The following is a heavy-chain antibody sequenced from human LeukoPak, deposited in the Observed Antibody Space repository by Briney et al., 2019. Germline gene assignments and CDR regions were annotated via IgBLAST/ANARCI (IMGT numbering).Heavy chain of an antibody. CDR2: IYYSGST. J-gene: IGHJ6*03. CDR3: ASDSRWFGEVNYYYYMDV. V-gene: IGHV4-59*12. CDR1: GGSISSYY. Sequence: SETLSLTCTVSGGSISSYYWSWVRQPPGKGLEWLGYIYYSGSTNYNPSLKSRVTISVDTSKNQFSLKLSSVTAADTAVYHCASDSRWFGEVNYYYYMDVWGKGSTVSVSS. D-gene: IGHD3-10*01.